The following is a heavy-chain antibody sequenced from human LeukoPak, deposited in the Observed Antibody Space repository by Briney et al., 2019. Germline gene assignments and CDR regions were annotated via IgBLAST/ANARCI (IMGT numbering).Heavy chain of an antibody. Sequence: GSLRLSCVASGFTFSGYWMHWVRQAPGMGLVWVSRLNSDGTTINYADSVKGRFTISRDNAKNTVYLQMSGLRDDDTALYFCVRGAGGPRNYVLDYRGQGALVSVSS. D-gene: IGHD3-10*02. J-gene: IGHJ4*02. CDR1: GFTFSGYW. V-gene: IGHV3-74*01. CDR2: LNSDGTTI. CDR3: VRGAGGPRNYVLDY.